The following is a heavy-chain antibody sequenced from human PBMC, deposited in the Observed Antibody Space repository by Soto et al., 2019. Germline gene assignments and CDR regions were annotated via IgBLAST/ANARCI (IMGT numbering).Heavy chain of an antibody. Sequence: VRLVESGGGLVQPGGSLRLSCAASRFTFSSYWMSWVRQAPGRGLEWVANIKEDGSDTYYEDSVKGRFTISRDNAKKSLYLQMNRLRAEDTAVYYCARGIDDNASFGMDVWGQGTTVTVSS. CDR1: RFTFSSYW. CDR3: ARGIDDNASFGMDV. J-gene: IGHJ6*02. CDR2: IKEDGSDT. V-gene: IGHV3-7*01. D-gene: IGHD1-1*01.